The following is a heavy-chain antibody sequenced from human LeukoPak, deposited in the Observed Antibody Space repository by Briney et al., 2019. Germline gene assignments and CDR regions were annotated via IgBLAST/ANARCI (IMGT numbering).Heavy chain of an antibody. J-gene: IGHJ4*02. V-gene: IGHV3-33*01. D-gene: IGHD6-19*01. Sequence: GGSLRLSCVASGFTFSNYGVHWVRQAPGKGLEWVALIWYDGSNEYYADSVKGRFTISRDTSKNTLYLQMNSLRAEDTAVYYCARDQGLLVVAGRFGYWGQGTLVTVSS. CDR1: GFTFSNYG. CDR2: IWYDGSNE. CDR3: ARDQGLLVVAGRFGY.